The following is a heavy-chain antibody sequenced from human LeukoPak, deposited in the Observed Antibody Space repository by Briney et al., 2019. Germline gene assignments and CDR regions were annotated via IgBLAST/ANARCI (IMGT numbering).Heavy chain of an antibody. CDR3: ARGGSCSGGSCYHDAFDI. V-gene: IGHV1-2*04. D-gene: IGHD2-15*01. CDR2: NNPNSGGT. Sequence: GASVKVSCKASGYTFTGYYMHWVRQAPGQGLEWMGWNNPNSGGTNYAQKFQGWVTMTRDTSISTAYMELSRLRSDDTAVYYCARGGSCSGGSCYHDAFDIWGQGTMVTVSS. CDR1: GYTFTGYY. J-gene: IGHJ3*02.